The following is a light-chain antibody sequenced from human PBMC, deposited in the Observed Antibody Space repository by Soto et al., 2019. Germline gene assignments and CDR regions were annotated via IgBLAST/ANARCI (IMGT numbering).Light chain of an antibody. CDR3: QQLFT. CDR1: QSVSSY. CDR2: DAS. Sequence: EIVLTQSPATLSLSPRERATLSCRASQSVSSYLAWYQQKPGQAPRLLIYDASNRATGIPARFSGSGSGTDFTLTISSLEPEDFAVYYCQQLFTFGPGTKVDIK. J-gene: IGKJ3*01. V-gene: IGKV3-11*01.